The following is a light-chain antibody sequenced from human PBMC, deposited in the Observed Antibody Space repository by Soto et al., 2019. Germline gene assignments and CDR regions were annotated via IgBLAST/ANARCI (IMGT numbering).Light chain of an antibody. CDR3: QQSYSFPLT. J-gene: IGKJ4*01. CDR2: AAS. V-gene: IGKV1-16*02. Sequence: DIQMTQSPSSLSASVGDTVTITCRASQYISSHVAWFQQKPGQAPTSLIYAASDLHSGVPSQFSGTGSGTDVTLTISSLQPDDPGTYYCQQSYSFPLTFGRGTKVVI. CDR1: QYISSH.